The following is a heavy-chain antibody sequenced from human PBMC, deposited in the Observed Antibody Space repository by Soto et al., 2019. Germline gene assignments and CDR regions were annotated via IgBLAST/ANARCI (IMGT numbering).Heavy chain of an antibody. D-gene: IGHD1-26*01. CDR3: ARVVGALGHWFDP. Sequence: ASVKVSWKASGYTFTSYAMHWVRQAPGQRLEWMGWINAGNGNTKYSQKFQGRVTITRDTSASTAYMELRSLRSEDTAVYYCARVVGALGHWFDPWGQGTLVTVSS. V-gene: IGHV1-3*01. CDR1: GYTFTSYA. CDR2: INAGNGNT. J-gene: IGHJ5*02.